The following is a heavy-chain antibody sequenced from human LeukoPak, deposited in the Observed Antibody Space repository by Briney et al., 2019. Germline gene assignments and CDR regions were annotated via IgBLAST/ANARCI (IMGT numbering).Heavy chain of an antibody. CDR3: ARDRIAVTGRKYYCYMDV. Sequence: ASVKVSCTASGGTFSNYAISWVRQAPGQGLEWMGGIIPIFGTANYAQKFQGRVTITADKSTSTAYMELSSLRSEDTAMYYCARDRIAVTGRKYYCYMDVWGKGTTVTVSS. V-gene: IGHV1-69*06. J-gene: IGHJ6*03. D-gene: IGHD6-19*01. CDR1: GGTFSNYA. CDR2: IIPIFGTA.